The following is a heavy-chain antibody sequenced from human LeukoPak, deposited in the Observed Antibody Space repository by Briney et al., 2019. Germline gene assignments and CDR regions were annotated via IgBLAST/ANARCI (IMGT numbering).Heavy chain of an antibody. D-gene: IGHD3-10*01. J-gene: IGHJ4*02. CDR2: INHSGST. CDR3: ARGVRYYYGSGSYGHLDY. Sequence: SETLSLTCAVSGGSFSGYYWSWIRQPPGKGLEWIGEINHSGSTNYNPPLKSRVTISVDTSKNQFSLKLSSVTAADTAVYYCARGVRYYYGSGSYGHLDYWGQGTLVTVSS. CDR1: GGSFSGYY. V-gene: IGHV4-34*01.